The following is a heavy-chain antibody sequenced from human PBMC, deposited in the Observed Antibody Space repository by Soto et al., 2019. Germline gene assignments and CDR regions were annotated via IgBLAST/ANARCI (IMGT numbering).Heavy chain of an antibody. D-gene: IGHD4-17*01. Sequence: EVQLVESGGAVVQPGESLRLSCAASGFSFSTYYMHWVRQVPGKGLVWVSRIHSDGSTTTYADSVRGRFTISRDNTKNTLYLQMNSLRAEDTAVYYCAATYGSNMHFLYWGQGTLVTVST. CDR1: GFSFSTYY. V-gene: IGHV3-74*01. CDR3: AATYGSNMHFLY. CDR2: IHSDGSTT. J-gene: IGHJ4*02.